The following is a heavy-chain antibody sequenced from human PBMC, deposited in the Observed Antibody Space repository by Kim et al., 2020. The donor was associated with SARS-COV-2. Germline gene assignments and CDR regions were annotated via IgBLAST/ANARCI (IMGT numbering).Heavy chain of an antibody. V-gene: IGHV1-69*13. D-gene: IGHD3-9*01. CDR2: IIPIFGTA. Sequence: SVKVSCKASGGTFSSYAISWVRQAPGQGLEWMGGIIPIFGTANYAQKFQGRVTITADESTSTAYMELSSLRSEDTAVYYCARCLDDISSDAFDIWGQGTMVTVSS. CDR1: GGTFSSYA. J-gene: IGHJ3*02. CDR3: ARCLDDISSDAFDI.